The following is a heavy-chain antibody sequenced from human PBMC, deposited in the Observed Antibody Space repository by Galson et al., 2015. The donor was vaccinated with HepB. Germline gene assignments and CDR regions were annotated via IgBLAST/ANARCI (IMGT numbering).Heavy chain of an antibody. D-gene: IGHD3-22*01. V-gene: IGHV3-30*02. Sequence: SLRLSCAASGFTFSSYGMHWVRQAPGKGLEWVAFIRYDGSNKYYADSVKGRFTISRDNSKNTLYLQMNSLRAEDTAVYYCAKETYYYDSSGYLAHWGQGTLVTVSS. J-gene: IGHJ4*02. CDR2: IRYDGSNK. CDR3: AKETYYYDSSGYLAH. CDR1: GFTFSSYG.